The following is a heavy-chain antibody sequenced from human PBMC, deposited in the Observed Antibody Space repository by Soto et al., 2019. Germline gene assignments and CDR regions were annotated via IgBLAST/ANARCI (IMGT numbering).Heavy chain of an antibody. V-gene: IGHV3-74*01. D-gene: IGHD3-3*01. CDR3: ARGGSDFWSGYDTSFDY. J-gene: IGHJ4*02. CDR2: INSDGSST. Sequence: EVQLVESGGGLVQPGGSLRLSCAASGFTFSSYWMHWVRQAPGKGLVWVSRINSDGSSTSYADSVKGRFTISRDNAKKTLYLQMNSLRAEDTAVYYCARGGSDFWSGYDTSFDYWGQGTLVTVSS. CDR1: GFTFSSYW.